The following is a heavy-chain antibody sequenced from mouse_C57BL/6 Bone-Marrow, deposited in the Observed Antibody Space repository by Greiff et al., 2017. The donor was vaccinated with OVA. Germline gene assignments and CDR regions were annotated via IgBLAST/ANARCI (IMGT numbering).Heavy chain of an antibody. D-gene: IGHD1-1*01. J-gene: IGHJ1*03. CDR2: IDPSDSYT. V-gene: IGHV1-59*01. CDR1: GYTFTSYW. Sequence: QVQLQQPGAELVRPGTSVKLSCKASGYTFTSYWMHWVKQRPGQGLEWIGVIDPSDSYTNYNQKFKGKATLTVDTSSSTAYMQLSSLTSEDSAVYYRLALTYYGSSLYGYFDVWGTGTTLTVSS. CDR3: LALTYYGSSLYGYFDV.